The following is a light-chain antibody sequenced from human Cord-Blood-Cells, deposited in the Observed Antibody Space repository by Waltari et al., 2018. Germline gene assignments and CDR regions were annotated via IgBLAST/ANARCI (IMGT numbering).Light chain of an antibody. CDR2: AAS. CDR3: QQSYSTPPT. Sequence: DIQMTQSPSSLSASVGDSVTITCRASQSISSYLNWYQQKPGKAPKLLIYAASSLQSGVPSRFSGSGSGTDFTLTISSLQPEDFATYYCQQSYSTPPTLGQGTRLEIK. J-gene: IGKJ5*01. V-gene: IGKV1-39*01. CDR1: QSISSY.